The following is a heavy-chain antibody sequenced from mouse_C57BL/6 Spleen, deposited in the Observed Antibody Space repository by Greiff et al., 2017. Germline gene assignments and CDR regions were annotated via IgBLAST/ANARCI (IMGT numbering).Heavy chain of an antibody. CDR2: INPSTGGT. D-gene: IGHD4-1*01. CDR1: GYSFTGYY. J-gene: IGHJ3*01. Sequence: EVQLQQSGPELVKPGASVKISCKASGYSFTGYYMNWVKQSPEKSLEWIGEINPSTGGTTYNQKFKAKATLTVDKSSSTAYMQLKSLTSEDSAVYYCGTGTWGFADWGQGTLVTVSA. V-gene: IGHV1-42*01. CDR3: GTGTWGFAD.